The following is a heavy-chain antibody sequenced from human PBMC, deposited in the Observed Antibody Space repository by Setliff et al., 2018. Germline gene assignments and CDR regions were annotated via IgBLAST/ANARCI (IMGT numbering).Heavy chain of an antibody. CDR2: LHTSGST. D-gene: IGHD6-25*01. CDR3: VRGGLAAAGRKGVFDH. J-gene: IGHJ4*02. V-gene: IGHV4-61*02. CDR1: GGSLNRGSYY. Sequence: SETLSLTCAVSGGSLNRGSYYWSWIRQSTERGLEWLGRLHTSGSTTYNPALNSRVTISVATSTNQFSLRLTSLTAADTAVYYCVRGGLAAAGRKGVFDHWGQGTLVTVSS.